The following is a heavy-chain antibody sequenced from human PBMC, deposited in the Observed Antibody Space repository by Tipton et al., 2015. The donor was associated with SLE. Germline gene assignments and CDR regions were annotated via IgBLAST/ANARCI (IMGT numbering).Heavy chain of an antibody. CDR3: ARYYCTTTRCYYFDY. D-gene: IGHD2-2*01. J-gene: IGHJ4*02. CDR2: IYSGGST. V-gene: IGHV4-59*01. Sequence: TLSLTCTVSGGSIIGYYWSWIRQPPGKTLEWIGYIYSGGSTNYNPSLKSRVSISVDTSKNQISLKLSSVTAADTAVYFCARYYCTTTRCYYFDYWGRGTLVTVSS. CDR1: GGSIIGYY.